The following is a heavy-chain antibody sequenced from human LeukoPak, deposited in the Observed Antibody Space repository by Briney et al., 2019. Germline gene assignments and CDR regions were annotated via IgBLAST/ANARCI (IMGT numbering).Heavy chain of an antibody. CDR3: ARTTYYYDSSGYSDY. V-gene: IGHV3-30*01. J-gene: IGHJ4*02. Sequence: GGSLRFSCAASGFTFSSYAMHWVRQAPGKGLEWVAVISYDGSNKYYADSVKGRFTISRDNSKNTLYLQMNSLRAEDTAVYYCARTTYYYDSSGYSDYWGQGALVTVSS. CDR1: GFTFSSYA. CDR2: ISYDGSNK. D-gene: IGHD3-22*01.